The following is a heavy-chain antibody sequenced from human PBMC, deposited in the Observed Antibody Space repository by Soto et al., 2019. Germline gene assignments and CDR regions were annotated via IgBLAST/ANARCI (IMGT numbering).Heavy chain of an antibody. CDR2: INPNSGAT. CDR1: EYTFTGYY. D-gene: IGHD6-6*01. CDR3: GRDLFPPRLYSTSSGLIYYFGMDV. Sequence: QVQLVQSGAEVKKPGASVKVSCKASEYTFTGYYLHWVRPAPGQGLEWMGWINPNSGATTYAQKFQGRLTMTRFTSSSTAYMELSRLRSDDTAVYSCGRDLFPPRLYSTSSGLIYYFGMDVWGQGTTVTVSS. V-gene: IGHV1-2*02. J-gene: IGHJ6*02.